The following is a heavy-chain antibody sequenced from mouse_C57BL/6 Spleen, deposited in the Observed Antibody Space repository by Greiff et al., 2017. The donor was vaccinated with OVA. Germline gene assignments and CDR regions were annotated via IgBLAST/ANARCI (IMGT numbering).Heavy chain of an antibody. V-gene: IGHV5-6*01. D-gene: IGHD2-4*01. CDR3: ARHDYEGSWFAY. CDR2: ISSGGSYT. Sequence: EVKLMESGGDLVKPGGSLKLSCAASGFTFSSYGMSWVRQTPDKRLEWVATISSGGSYTYYPDSVKGRFTISRDNAKNTLYLQMSSLKSEDTAMYYCARHDYEGSWFAYWGQGTLVTVSA. J-gene: IGHJ3*01. CDR1: GFTFSSYG.